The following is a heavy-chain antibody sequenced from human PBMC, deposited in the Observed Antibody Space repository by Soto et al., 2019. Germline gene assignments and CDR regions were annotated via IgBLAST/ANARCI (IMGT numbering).Heavy chain of an antibody. D-gene: IGHD6-19*01. V-gene: IGHV4-4*02. Sequence: QVQLQESGPGLVKPSGTLSLTCAVSGDSISSPKWWTWLRQPPGKGLEWIGDLLHSGTTNYNPSLKSRVSLSVDKHQDQFSLKLASVTGADTAIYYCAYSSGWYRHDVWGQGTSVTVSS. CDR1: GDSISSPKW. CDR3: AYSSGWYRHDV. CDR2: LLHSGTT. J-gene: IGHJ3*01.